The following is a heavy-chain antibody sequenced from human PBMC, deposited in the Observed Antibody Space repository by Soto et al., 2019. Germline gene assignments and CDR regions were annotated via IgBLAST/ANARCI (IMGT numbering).Heavy chain of an antibody. V-gene: IGHV1-18*04. D-gene: IGHD3-9*01. CDR2: ISAYNGNT. CDR3: ARDLYYDILTGRMDV. Sequence: ASVKVSCKASGYTFTSYGISWVRQAPGQGLEWMGWISAYNGNTNYAQKLQGRVTMTTDTSTSTAYMELRSLRSDDTAVYYCARDLYYDILTGRMDVWGQGTTVTVS. CDR1: GYTFTSYG. J-gene: IGHJ6*02.